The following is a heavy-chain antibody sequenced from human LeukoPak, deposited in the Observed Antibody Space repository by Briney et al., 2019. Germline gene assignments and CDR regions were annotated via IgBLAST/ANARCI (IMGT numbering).Heavy chain of an antibody. V-gene: IGHV4-59*01. CDR2: IYYSGST. CDR1: GGSISSYY. CDR3: ARDRGHYDFWSGYRSGWYFDL. Sequence: PSETLSLTCTVSGGSISSYYWSWIWQPPGKGLEWIGYIYYSGSTNYNPSLKSRVTISVDTSKNQFSLKLGSVTAADTAVYYCARDRGHYDFWSGYRSGWYFDLWGRGTLVTVSS. J-gene: IGHJ2*01. D-gene: IGHD3-3*01.